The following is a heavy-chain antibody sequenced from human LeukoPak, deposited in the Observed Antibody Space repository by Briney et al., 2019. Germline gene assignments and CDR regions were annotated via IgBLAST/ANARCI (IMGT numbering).Heavy chain of an antibody. CDR2: IYYSGST. Sequence: SETLSLTCTVSGGSISSYYWSWIRQPPGKGLEWIGYIYYSGSTNYNPSLKSRVTISVDTSKNQFSLKLSSVTAADTAVYYCARGRQITIFGVATRSKDAFDIWGQGTMVTVSS. D-gene: IGHD3-3*01. J-gene: IGHJ3*02. CDR1: GGSISSYY. V-gene: IGHV4-59*12. CDR3: ARGRQITIFGVATRSKDAFDI.